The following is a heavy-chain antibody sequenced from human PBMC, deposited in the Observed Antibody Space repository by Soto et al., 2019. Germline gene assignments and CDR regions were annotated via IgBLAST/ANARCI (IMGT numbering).Heavy chain of an antibody. D-gene: IGHD3-9*01. CDR2: IYYSGST. CDR1: GGSISSGDYY. J-gene: IGHJ5*02. Sequence: SETLSLTCTVSGGSISSGDYYWSWIRQPPGKGLEWIGYIYYSGSTYYNPTLKSRVTISVDTSKNQFSLKLSSVTAADTAVYYCARSYYDILTGYYTEWPKEVNWFDPWGQGTLVTVSS. V-gene: IGHV4-30-4*01. CDR3: ARSYYDILTGYYTEWPKEVNWFDP.